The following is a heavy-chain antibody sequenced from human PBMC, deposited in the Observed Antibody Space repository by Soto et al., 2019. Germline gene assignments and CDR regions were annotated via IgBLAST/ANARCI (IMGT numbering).Heavy chain of an antibody. CDR1: GGSIGSGGYY. CDR3: ARSPGYYFDY. CDR2: IHYSGIT. V-gene: IGHV4-31*03. J-gene: IGHJ4*02. Sequence: PSETRSLTCTVSGGSIGSGGYYWSWIRQHPGKGLEWIGYIHYSGITYYNPSLKSRVTISVDTSKNQFSLKLSSVTAADTAVYYCARSPGYYFDYWGQGTLVTVSS.